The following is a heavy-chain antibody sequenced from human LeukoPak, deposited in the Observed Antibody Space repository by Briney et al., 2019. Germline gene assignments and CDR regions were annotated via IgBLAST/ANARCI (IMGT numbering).Heavy chain of an antibody. Sequence: GGSLRLSCAASGFTFSSYAMSWVRQAPGKGLEWVSAISGSGGGTYYADSVKGRFTISRDNSRDTVYLQMNSLRAEDTGLYFCAKTPDYYGSGSSSYIDCWGQGTLVSVSS. D-gene: IGHD3-10*01. CDR1: GFTFSSYA. V-gene: IGHV3-23*01. J-gene: IGHJ4*02. CDR2: ISGSGGGT. CDR3: AKTPDYYGSGSSSYIDC.